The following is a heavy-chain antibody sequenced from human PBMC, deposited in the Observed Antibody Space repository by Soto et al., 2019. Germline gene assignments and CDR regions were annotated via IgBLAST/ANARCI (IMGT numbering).Heavy chain of an antibody. V-gene: IGHV3-7*03. CDR2: IKNDGSEQ. J-gene: IGHJ4*02. CDR1: GFTFSTYY. CDR3: SRENWFQDY. Sequence: GGSLRLSCAASGFTFSTYYITWVRQAPGKGLEWVASIKNDGSEQYYVDSVKGRFTISRDNAKNSLYLQMNSLRAGDTALYYCSRENWFQDYWGQGTRVTVSS. D-gene: IGHD3-10*01.